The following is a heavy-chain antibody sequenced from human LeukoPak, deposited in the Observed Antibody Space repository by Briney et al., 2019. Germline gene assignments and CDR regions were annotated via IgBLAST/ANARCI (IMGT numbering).Heavy chain of an antibody. CDR3: ATMLRGIIVPRFDD. D-gene: IGHD3-10*01. Sequence: ASVKVSCKVSGFTLSELSLHWVRQAPGKGLEWMGGFDPEDGETIYAQNFQDRVTMTDDTSTDTAYMELRSLRSEDTAVYYSATMLRGIIVPRFDDRGQGTLVIVSS. CDR1: GFTLSELS. V-gene: IGHV1-24*01. J-gene: IGHJ4*02. CDR2: FDPEDGET.